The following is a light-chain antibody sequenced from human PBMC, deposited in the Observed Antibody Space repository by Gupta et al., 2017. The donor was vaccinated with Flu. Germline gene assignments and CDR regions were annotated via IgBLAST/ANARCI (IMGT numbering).Light chain of an antibody. Sequence: DIQMTQSPSTLSASVGDTVTITCRASQSFSTWLAWYQQKPGKAPKLLIYKASSSETGVPSRFRGSGSGTDFTLTISSLHPDDFATYYCQQYNTYPWTFGQGTKVEI. J-gene: IGKJ1*01. V-gene: IGKV1-5*03. CDR2: KAS. CDR3: QQYNTYPWT. CDR1: QSFSTW.